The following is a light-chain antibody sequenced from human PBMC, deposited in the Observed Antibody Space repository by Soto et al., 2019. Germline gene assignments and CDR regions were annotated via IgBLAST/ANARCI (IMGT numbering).Light chain of an antibody. CDR3: QQYYNWRPR. V-gene: IGKV3-15*01. CDR1: ESVSSS. Sequence: LVMTQSAATLSVSPGNTATLFCRASESVSSSLAWYQQKLGQPPRLLMYGASTRATGVPARFSGSGYGTEFNLTISRLQPEDFAVYYCQQYYNWRPRFGQGTKVDI. J-gene: IGKJ1*01. CDR2: GAS.